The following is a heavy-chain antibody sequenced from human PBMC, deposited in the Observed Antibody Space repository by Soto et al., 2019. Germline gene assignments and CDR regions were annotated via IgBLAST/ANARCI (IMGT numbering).Heavy chain of an antibody. J-gene: IGHJ4*02. V-gene: IGHV1-18*04. CDR3: ASEGAHSTGWYDYFDQ. Sequence: QVQLVQSGGEVKKPGASVNISCKATGYTFISYGITWVRQAPGQGLEWMGGISTYNGNTKYAQSLQGRVTLTRDTSANTAFMEIRGLRSDDTAIYYCASEGAHSTGWYDYFDQWGQGTLVAVSS. CDR2: ISTYNGNT. CDR1: GYTFISYG. D-gene: IGHD6-13*01.